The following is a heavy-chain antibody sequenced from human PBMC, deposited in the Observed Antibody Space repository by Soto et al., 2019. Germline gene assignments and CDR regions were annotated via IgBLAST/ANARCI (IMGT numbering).Heavy chain of an antibody. V-gene: IGHV4-34*01. Sequence: SETLSLTCAVYGGSFSGYYWSWIRQPPGKGLGWIGEINHSGSTNYNPSLKSRVTISVDTSKNQFSLKLSSVTAADTAVYYCASGGGGIAAAGTMGWFDPWGQGTLVTVSS. D-gene: IGHD6-13*01. J-gene: IGHJ5*02. CDR1: GGSFSGYY. CDR3: ASGGGGIAAAGTMGWFDP. CDR2: INHSGST.